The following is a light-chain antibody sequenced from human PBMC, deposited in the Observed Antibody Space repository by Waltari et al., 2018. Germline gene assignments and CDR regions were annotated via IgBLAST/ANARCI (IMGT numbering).Light chain of an antibody. J-gene: IGKJ1*01. V-gene: IGKV1-39*01. CDR3: QQSYNTPPVT. Sequence: DILMTQSPSSLSASVGDRVTITCRASQSISNCLNWYQQKPGKAPNLLIYAASSVETGVPSRFSGSGSGTDFTLTISSLQPDDFGTYYCQQSYNTPPVTFGPGTKLDIK. CDR1: QSISNC. CDR2: AAS.